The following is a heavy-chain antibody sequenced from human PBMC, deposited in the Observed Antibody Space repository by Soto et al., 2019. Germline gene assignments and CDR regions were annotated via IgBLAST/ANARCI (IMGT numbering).Heavy chain of an antibody. Sequence: SVKVSCKASGGTFSSYAISWVRQAPGQGLEWMGGIIPIFGTANYAQKFQGRVTITADESTSTAYMELSSLRSEDTAVYYCARTDHLYYDILTGYYPLDYWGQGTLVTVSS. J-gene: IGHJ4*02. CDR1: GGTFSSYA. CDR2: IIPIFGTA. V-gene: IGHV1-69*13. CDR3: ARTDHLYYDILTGYYPLDY. D-gene: IGHD3-9*01.